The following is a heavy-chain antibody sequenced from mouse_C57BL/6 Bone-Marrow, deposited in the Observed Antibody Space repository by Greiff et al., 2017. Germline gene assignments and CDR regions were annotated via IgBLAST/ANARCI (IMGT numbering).Heavy chain of an antibody. CDR1: GYTFTSYG. Sequence: QVQLQQSGAELARPGASVKLSCKASGYTFTSYGISWVKQRTGQGLEWIGEIYPRSGNTYYNEKFKGKATLTADKSSSTAYMELRSLTSEDSAVYFCARAYDSNYDYAMDYWGQGTSVTVSS. CDR3: ARAYDSNYDYAMDY. CDR2: IYPRSGNT. J-gene: IGHJ4*01. V-gene: IGHV1-81*01. D-gene: IGHD2-5*01.